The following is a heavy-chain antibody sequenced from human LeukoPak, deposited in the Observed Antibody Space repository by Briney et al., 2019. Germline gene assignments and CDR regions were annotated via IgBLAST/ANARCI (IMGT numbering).Heavy chain of an antibody. V-gene: IGHV3-30*18. CDR2: ISYDGSNK. CDR3: AKEYCSNSVCHSLDY. J-gene: IGHJ4*02. Sequence: GGSLRLSCAASGFTFSSCGMHGVREAPGKGVEWVAVISYDGSNKYYADSVKGRFTFSRDNSKNTLYLQMNSLRAEDTAVYYCAKEYCSNSVCHSLDYWGQGTLVTVSS. D-gene: IGHD2-8*01. CDR1: GFTFSSCG.